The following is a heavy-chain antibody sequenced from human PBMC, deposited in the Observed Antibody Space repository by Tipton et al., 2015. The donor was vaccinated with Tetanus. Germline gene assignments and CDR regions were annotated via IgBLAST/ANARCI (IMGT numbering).Heavy chain of an antibody. CDR1: GGSISSGGYY. CDR2: IYYSGST. D-gene: IGHD3-3*01. CDR3: ARGGLTPYEKDY. Sequence: TLSLTCTVSGGSISSGGYYWSWIRQHPGKGLEWIGYIYYSGSTYYNSSLKSRVTISVDTSKNQFSLKLSSVTAADTAVYYCARGGLTPYEKDYWGQGTLVTVSS. V-gene: IGHV4-31*03. J-gene: IGHJ4*02.